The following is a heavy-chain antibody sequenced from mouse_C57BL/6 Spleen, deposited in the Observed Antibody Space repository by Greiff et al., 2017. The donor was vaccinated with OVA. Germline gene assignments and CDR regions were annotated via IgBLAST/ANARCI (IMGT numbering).Heavy chain of an antibody. D-gene: IGHD3-2*02. J-gene: IGHJ1*03. V-gene: IGHV1-61*01. Sequence: QVQLQQPGAELVRPGSSVKLSCKASGYTFTSYWMDWVKQRPGQGLEWIGNIYPSDSDTHYNQKFKDKATLTLTKSSSTAYIQLSSQTSEDAAVSYWARREAGWYYDVWGTGATVTVSS. CDR3: ARREAGWYYDV. CDR2: IYPSDSDT. CDR1: GYTFTSYW.